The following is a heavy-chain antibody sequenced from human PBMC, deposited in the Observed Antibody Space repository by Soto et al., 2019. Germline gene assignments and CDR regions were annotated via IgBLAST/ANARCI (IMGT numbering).Heavy chain of an antibody. D-gene: IGHD6-13*01. CDR1: GXTLDDYS. Sequence: SLRLSCAASGXTLDDYSIHWVRQAPGTGLEWVSCISWKSGSIGYADSVKGLFTISRYNAKNSLYLQMNSLRAEDTAWYYCAKALDSSSWYYFDYWGQGTLGTVSS. CDR3: AKALDSSSWYYFDY. J-gene: IGHJ4*02. CDR2: ISWKSGSI. V-gene: IGHV3-9*01.